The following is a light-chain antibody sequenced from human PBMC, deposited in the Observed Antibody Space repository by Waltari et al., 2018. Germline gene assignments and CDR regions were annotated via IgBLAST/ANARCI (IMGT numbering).Light chain of an antibody. Sequence: QSALTQPRSVSGSPGQLVTLSCTGTSSDVGGYAYVSWYQHHPGKAPRVMIYEVTMRPSGVPDRFSGSKSGNTASLTISGLQAEDEADYYCCSYAGSHSWVFGGGTRLTVL. J-gene: IGLJ3*02. CDR1: SSDVGGYAY. V-gene: IGLV2-11*01. CDR3: CSYAGSHSWV. CDR2: EVT.